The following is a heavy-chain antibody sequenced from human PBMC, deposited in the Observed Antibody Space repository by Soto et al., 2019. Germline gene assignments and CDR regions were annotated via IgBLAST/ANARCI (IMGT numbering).Heavy chain of an antibody. J-gene: IGHJ4*02. D-gene: IGHD5-18*01. CDR3: ARSSLIQLLDY. Sequence: TLSLTCAVYGGSFSGYYWSWIRQPPGKGLEWIGEINHSGSTNYNPSLKSRVTISVDTSKNQFSLKLSSVTAADTAVYYCARSSLIQLLDYWGQGTLVTVSS. V-gene: IGHV4-34*01. CDR2: INHSGST. CDR1: GGSFSGYY.